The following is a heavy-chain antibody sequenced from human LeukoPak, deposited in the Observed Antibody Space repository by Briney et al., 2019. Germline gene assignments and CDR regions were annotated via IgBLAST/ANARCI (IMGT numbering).Heavy chain of an antibody. J-gene: IGHJ6*03. V-gene: IGHV3-48*04. Sequence: GGSLRLSCAASEFTFVRYAMNWVRQAPGKGLEWVSYISSSSFKIGYADSMKGRFTISRDNSKNSLYLQMDSLRVEDTAVYYCVRDPSYGSSWYYYMDVWGKGTTVIVSS. D-gene: IGHD6-13*01. CDR2: ISSSSFKI. CDR3: VRDPSYGSSWYYYMDV. CDR1: EFTFVRYA.